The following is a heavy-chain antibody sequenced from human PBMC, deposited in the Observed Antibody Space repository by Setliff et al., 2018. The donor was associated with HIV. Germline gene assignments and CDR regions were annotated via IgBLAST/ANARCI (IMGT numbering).Heavy chain of an antibody. Sequence: PGGSLRLSCAASGFTFNNYAMSWVRQAPGKRLEWVSTISNSGDSTFHVDSVKGRFTISRDNSKNTVYLEMNSLRAEDTAVYYCAKGQLPYCTNGVCYAIDYWGQGTLGTSPQ. CDR2: ISNSGDST. CDR3: AKGQLPYCTNGVCYAIDY. CDR1: GFTFNNYA. V-gene: IGHV3-23*01. J-gene: IGHJ4*02. D-gene: IGHD2-8*01.